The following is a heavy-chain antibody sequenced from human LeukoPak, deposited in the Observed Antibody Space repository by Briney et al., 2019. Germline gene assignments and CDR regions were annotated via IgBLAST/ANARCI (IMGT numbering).Heavy chain of an antibody. J-gene: IGHJ5*02. CDR3: ARVPDITARPCDT. Sequence: SETLSLTCAVYGGSFSGYYWTLLRQTPGKGLEWIGEISHTGLTGSNPSLKSRVTIFVDSSKKQFSLRMTSVTAADTGVYYCARVPDITARPCDTWGPGTLVTVSS. CDR2: ISHTGLT. V-gene: IGHV4-34*01. CDR1: GGSFSGYY. D-gene: IGHD1-1*01.